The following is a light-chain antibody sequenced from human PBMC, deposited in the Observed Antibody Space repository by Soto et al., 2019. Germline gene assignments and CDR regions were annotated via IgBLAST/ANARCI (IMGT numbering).Light chain of an antibody. V-gene: IGKV1-27*01. Sequence: DIQMTQSPYSLSASVGDRVTITCRASQGISNYLAWYQQKPGKVPKLLIYAASTLQSGVPSRFSGSGSGTDFTLTISGLQPGDVATYYCQKSNSAPQTFGQGTKVEIK. CDR3: QKSNSAPQT. J-gene: IGKJ1*01. CDR1: QGISNY. CDR2: AAS.